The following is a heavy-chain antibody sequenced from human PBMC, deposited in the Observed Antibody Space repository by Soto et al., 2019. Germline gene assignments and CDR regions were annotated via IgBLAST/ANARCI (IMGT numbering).Heavy chain of an antibody. Sequence: VSGPTLVNPTQTLTLTCTFSGLSLSTNGVGVGWIRQPPGKSLEWLALIYWDDDKRYSPSLKSRLTITKDTSKNQVVLTMTDMDPVDTATYYCAHSRGYSYAFYFHSWGLGTLVTVSS. D-gene: IGHD5-18*01. CDR1: GLSLSTNGVG. V-gene: IGHV2-5*02. CDR3: AHSRGYSYAFYFHS. CDR2: IYWDDDK. J-gene: IGHJ4*02.